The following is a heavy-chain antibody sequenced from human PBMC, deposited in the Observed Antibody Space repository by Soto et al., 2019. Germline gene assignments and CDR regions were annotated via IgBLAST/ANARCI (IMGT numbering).Heavy chain of an antibody. CDR2: IYYSGST. CDR1: GGSISSYY. J-gene: IGHJ6*03. D-gene: IGHD3-22*01. V-gene: IGHV4-59*08. Sequence: SETLSLTCTVSGGSISSYYWTWIRQPPGKGLEWIGYIYYSGSTNYNPSLKSRVTISVATSKTQFSLKLSSVTAADTAVYYCARQDGYYPYMDAWAKGTTVTLAS. CDR3: ARQDGYYPYMDA.